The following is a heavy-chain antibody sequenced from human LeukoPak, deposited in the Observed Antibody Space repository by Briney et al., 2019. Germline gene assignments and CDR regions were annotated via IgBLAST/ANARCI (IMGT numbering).Heavy chain of an antibody. CDR1: GFTFSSFP. CDR2: ISNDGGNT. J-gene: IGHJ4*02. V-gene: IGHV3-30*04. Sequence: GGSLRLSCAASGFTFSSFPMHWVRQAPGKGLEWVAVISNDGGNTYSADSLKGRFTISRDNSKDTLYLQVNSLRAEDTAVYYCATRSSHASSWYVYLFWDYWGQGALVTVSS. D-gene: IGHD6-13*01. CDR3: ATRSSHASSWYVYLFWDY.